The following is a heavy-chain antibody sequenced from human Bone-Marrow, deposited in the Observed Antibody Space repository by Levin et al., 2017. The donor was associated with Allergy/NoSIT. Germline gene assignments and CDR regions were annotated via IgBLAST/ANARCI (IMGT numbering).Heavy chain of an antibody. V-gene: IGHV4-61*02. CDR2: IYASGTT. J-gene: IGHJ4*02. CDR3: ARGQIRGLIMPFDS. Sequence: NPSETLSLTCTVSGVSINNDSYYWSWIRQPAGKGLECIGRIYASGTTSYNPSLHSRVTLSLDTSNNEISLKLSSVTAADTAVYYCARGQIRGLIMPFDSWGQGTLVGVSS. D-gene: IGHD3-10*01. CDR1: GVSINNDSYY.